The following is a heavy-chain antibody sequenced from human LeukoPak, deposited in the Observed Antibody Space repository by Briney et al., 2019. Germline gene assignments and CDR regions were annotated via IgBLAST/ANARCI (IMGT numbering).Heavy chain of an antibody. Sequence: PGGSLRLSCTASGFTFSTYEMNWVRQAPGKGLEWVSYISGSGYPIYYADSVKGRFTISRGNAKNSLYLQMNSLRAEDTAIYYCARVRGLEWLLKHLDSWGQGTLVTVSS. CDR1: GFTFSTYE. D-gene: IGHD3-3*01. V-gene: IGHV3-48*03. CDR3: ARVRGLEWLLKHLDS. J-gene: IGHJ4*02. CDR2: ISGSGYPI.